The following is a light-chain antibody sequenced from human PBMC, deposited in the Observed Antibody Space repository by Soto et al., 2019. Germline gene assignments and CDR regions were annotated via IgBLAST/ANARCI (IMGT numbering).Light chain of an antibody. CDR2: EGS. CDR1: SSDVGSYNL. Sequence: QSVLTQPASVSGSPGQSITISCTGTSSDVGSYNLVSWYQQHPGKAPKVMIYEGSKRPSGVSNRFSGSKSGNTASLTISGLQAEDEVDYYCCSYAGTSTYVFGTGTKVTVL. V-gene: IGLV2-23*01. CDR3: CSYAGTSTYV. J-gene: IGLJ1*01.